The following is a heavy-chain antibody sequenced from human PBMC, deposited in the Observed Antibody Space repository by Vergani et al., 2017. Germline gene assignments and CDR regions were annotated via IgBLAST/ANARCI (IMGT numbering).Heavy chain of an antibody. CDR2: ISYDGSNK. Sequence: QVQLVESGGGVVQPGRSLRLSCAASGFTFSSYAMHWVRQAPGQGLEWVAVISYDGSNKYYADSVKGRFTISRDNSKNTLYLQMNSLGAEDTAVYYCAREGGTMVGGVISFSAYYGMDVWGQGTTVTVSS. D-gene: IGHD3-10*01. J-gene: IGHJ6*02. V-gene: IGHV3-30-3*01. CDR1: GFTFSSYA. CDR3: AREGGTMVGGVISFSAYYGMDV.